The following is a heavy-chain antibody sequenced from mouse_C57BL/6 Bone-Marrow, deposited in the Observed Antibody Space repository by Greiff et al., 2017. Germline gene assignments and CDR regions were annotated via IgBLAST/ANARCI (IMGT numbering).Heavy chain of an antibody. Sequence: QVQLQQSGAELARPGASVKLSCKASGYTFTSYGISWVKQRTGQGLEWIGEIYPRSGNTYYNEKFKGKATLTADKSSSTAYMELRSLTSEDSAVYFCARGDYYGSSYGRYFDVWGTGTTVTVSS. D-gene: IGHD1-1*01. CDR3: ARGDYYGSSYGRYFDV. CDR1: GYTFTSYG. CDR2: IYPRSGNT. V-gene: IGHV1-81*01. J-gene: IGHJ1*03.